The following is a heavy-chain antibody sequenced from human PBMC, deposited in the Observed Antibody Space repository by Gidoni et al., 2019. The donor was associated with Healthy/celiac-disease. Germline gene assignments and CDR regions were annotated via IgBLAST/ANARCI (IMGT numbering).Heavy chain of an antibody. J-gene: IGHJ4*02. V-gene: IGHV3-33*06. D-gene: IGHD5-12*01. Sequence: QVQLVESGGGVVQPGRSLRLSCAASGFPFSSYGMHWVRQAPGQGLGWVAVIWYDGSNKYYADSVKGRFTISRDNSKNTLYLQMNSLRAEDTAVYYCAKEMATEYYFDYWGQGTLVTVSS. CDR1: GFPFSSYG. CDR3: AKEMATEYYFDY. CDR2: IWYDGSNK.